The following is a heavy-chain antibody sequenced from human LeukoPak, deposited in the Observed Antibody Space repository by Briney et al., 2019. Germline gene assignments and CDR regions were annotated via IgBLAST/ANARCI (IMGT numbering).Heavy chain of an antibody. V-gene: IGHV3-30*14. Sequence: GGSLRLSCAASGFTFSSYAMHWVRQAPGKGLEWVAVISYDGSNKYYADSVKGRFTISRDNSKNTLYLQMNSLRAEDTAVYYCAGDVATEKMFDPWGQGTLVTVSS. CDR3: AGDVATEKMFDP. CDR1: GFTFSSYA. J-gene: IGHJ5*02. CDR2: ISYDGSNK.